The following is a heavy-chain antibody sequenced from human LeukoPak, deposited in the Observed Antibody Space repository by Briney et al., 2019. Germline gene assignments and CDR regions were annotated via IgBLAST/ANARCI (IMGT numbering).Heavy chain of an antibody. J-gene: IGHJ4*02. CDR3: ARANGVATRAYEF. V-gene: IGHV3-23*01. CDR2: ISGSGGST. Sequence: GGSLRLSCAASGFNFSAYAMAWVRQAPGEGPEWVSAISGSGGSTNYADSVEGRFTISRDNSKSTLYLQMSSLRGDDTAVYYCARANGVATRAYEFWGQGTLVTASS. CDR1: GFNFSAYA. D-gene: IGHD5-12*01.